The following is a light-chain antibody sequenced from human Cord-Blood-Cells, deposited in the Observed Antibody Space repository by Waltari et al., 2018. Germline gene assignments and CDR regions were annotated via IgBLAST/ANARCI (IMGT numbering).Light chain of an antibody. Sequence: QSVLTQPPSASGTPGQRVTISCSGSSSNIGSNTVNWYQQLPGTAPNLLIYRNNPRPSGVPDRVSGSKSGTSASLASSGLQSEDEADYYCAAWDDSLNGWVFGGGTKLTVL. CDR1: SSNIGSNT. V-gene: IGLV1-44*01. CDR2: RNN. CDR3: AAWDDSLNGWV. J-gene: IGLJ3*02.